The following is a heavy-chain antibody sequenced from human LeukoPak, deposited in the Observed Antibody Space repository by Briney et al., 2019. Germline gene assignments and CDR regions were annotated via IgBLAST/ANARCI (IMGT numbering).Heavy chain of an antibody. D-gene: IGHD5-18*01. Sequence: ASVKVSCKASGYTFTNHYMHWVRQAPGQGLEWLGLISPSGDKTWNAQKFQGRVTMTRDTSISTAYMELSRLRSDDTAVYYCARDSAPGDTYGLLGIDSWGQGTLVTVSS. J-gene: IGHJ4*02. CDR2: ISPSGDKT. CDR3: ARDSAPGDTYGLLGIDS. CDR1: GYTFTNHY. V-gene: IGHV1-46*01.